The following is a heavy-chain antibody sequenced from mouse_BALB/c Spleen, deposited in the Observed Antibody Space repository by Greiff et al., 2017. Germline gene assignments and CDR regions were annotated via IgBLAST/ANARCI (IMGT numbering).Heavy chain of an antibody. J-gene: IGHJ3*01. Sequence: QVQLQQSGAELARPGASVKLSCKASGYTFTSYWMQWVKQRPGQGLEWIGAIYPGDGDTRYTQKFKGKATLTADKSSSTAYMQLSSLASEDSAVYYCARPGLGYGNYEDPGVAYWGQGTLVTVSA. CDR1: GYTFTSYW. CDR2: IYPGDGDT. V-gene: IGHV1-87*01. D-gene: IGHD2-1*01. CDR3: ARPGLGYGNYEDPGVAY.